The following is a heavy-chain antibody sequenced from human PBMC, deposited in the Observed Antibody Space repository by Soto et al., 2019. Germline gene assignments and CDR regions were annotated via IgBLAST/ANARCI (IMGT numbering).Heavy chain of an antibody. CDR2: IYYSGST. CDR3: AREVSGYYGMDV. J-gene: IGHJ6*02. V-gene: IGHV4-59*01. D-gene: IGHD1-20*01. CDR1: GGSISSYD. Sequence: QVQLQESGPGLVKPSETLSLTCTVSGGSISSYDWSWIRQPPGKGLEWIGYIYYSGSTNYNPSLKSRVTISVDTSKNQFSLKLSSLTAADTAVYYCAREVSGYYGMDVLGQGTTVTVSS.